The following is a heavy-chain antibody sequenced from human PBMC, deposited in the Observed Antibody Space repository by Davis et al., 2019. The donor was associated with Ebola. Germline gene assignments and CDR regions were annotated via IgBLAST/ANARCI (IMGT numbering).Heavy chain of an antibody. CDR2: IYHSGSP. Sequence: SETLSLTCAVSAGSISSGGYSWSWIRQPPGKGLEWIGYIYHSGSPNYNPSLKSRVTISVDTSKNQFSLKLSSVTAADTAVYYCARLTWIQLWLGSFDIWGQGTMVTVSS. J-gene: IGHJ3*02. V-gene: IGHV4-30-2*02. CDR1: AGSISSGGYS. CDR3: ARLTWIQLWLGSFDI. D-gene: IGHD5-18*01.